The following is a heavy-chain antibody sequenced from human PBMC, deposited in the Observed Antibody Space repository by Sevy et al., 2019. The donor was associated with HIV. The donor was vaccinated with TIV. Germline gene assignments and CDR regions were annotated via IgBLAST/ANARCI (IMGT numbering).Heavy chain of an antibody. CDR3: AKAGVRVGGTFDLFYFDY. V-gene: IGHV4-59*01. Sequence: SETLSLTCTVSGGSISNYDWSWIRQPPGKGLEWIGYIYYSGSTNYNPSLKSRVTISVDTSKNQFSLKVSSVTAADTAVYYCAKAGVRVGGTFDLFYFDYWGQGTLVTVSS. CDR1: GGSISNYD. CDR2: IYYSGST. D-gene: IGHD6-19*01. J-gene: IGHJ4*02.